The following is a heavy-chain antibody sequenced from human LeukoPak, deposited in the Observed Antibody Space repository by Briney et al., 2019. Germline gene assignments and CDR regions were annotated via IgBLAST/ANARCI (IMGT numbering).Heavy chain of an antibody. V-gene: IGHV3-30*04. CDR2: ISYDGSNK. D-gene: IGHD3-10*01. CDR3: ARTPWSGSYYYFDY. CDR1: GFTFSSYA. Sequence: PWGSLRLSCAASGFTFSSYAMHWVRQAPGKGLEWVAVISYDGSNKYYADSVKGRFTISRDNSKNTLYLQMNSLRAEDTAVYYCARTPWSGSYYYFDYWGQGTLVTVSS. J-gene: IGHJ4*02.